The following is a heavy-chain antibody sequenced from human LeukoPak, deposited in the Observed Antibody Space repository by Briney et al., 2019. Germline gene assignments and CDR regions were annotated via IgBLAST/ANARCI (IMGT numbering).Heavy chain of an antibody. J-gene: IGHJ5*02. Sequence: PSQTLSLTCTVSGGSISSGGYYWSWIRQHPGKGLEWIGYIYYSGSTYYNPSLKCRVTISVDTSKNQFSLKLSSVTAADTAVYYCARSATMYYYDSSGYSPFWLPFDPWGQGTLVTVSS. V-gene: IGHV4-31*03. CDR3: ARSATMYYYDSSGYSPFWLPFDP. CDR2: IYYSGST. CDR1: GGSISSGGYY. D-gene: IGHD3-22*01.